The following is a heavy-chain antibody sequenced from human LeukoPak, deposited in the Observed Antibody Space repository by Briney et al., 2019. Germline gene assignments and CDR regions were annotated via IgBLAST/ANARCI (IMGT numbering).Heavy chain of an antibody. Sequence: PSETLSLTCAVYGGSFSGYYWSWIRQPPGKGLEWIGEINHSGSTNYNPSLKSRVTISVDTSKNQFSLKLSSVTAADTAVYYCARGRVVVVAATRPFDYWGQGTLVTVSS. CDR1: GGSFSGYY. D-gene: IGHD2-15*01. CDR2: INHSGST. J-gene: IGHJ4*02. CDR3: ARGRVVVVAATRPFDY. V-gene: IGHV4-34*01.